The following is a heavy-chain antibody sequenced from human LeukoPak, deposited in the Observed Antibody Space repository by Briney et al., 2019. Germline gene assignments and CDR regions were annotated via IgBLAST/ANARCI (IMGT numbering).Heavy chain of an antibody. J-gene: IGHJ4*02. V-gene: IGHV3-74*01. CDR2: INSDGSSP. Sequence: GGSLRLSCAASGFPFSSNWMHWVRQAPGKGLVWVSRINSDGSSPHYADSVKGRFTISRDNAKNTLYLEMNSLRAEDTAVHYCAREEYSSSWTWDYWGQGTLVTVSS. D-gene: IGHD6-13*01. CDR3: AREEYSSSWTWDY. CDR1: GFPFSSNW.